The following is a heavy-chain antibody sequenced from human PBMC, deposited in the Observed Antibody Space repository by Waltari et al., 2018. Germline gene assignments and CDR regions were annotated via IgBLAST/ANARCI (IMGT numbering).Heavy chain of an antibody. CDR1: GYSFTSYD. J-gene: IGHJ6*02. Sequence: QEQLVQSEAEVKTPGAAVKVSCKASGYSFTSYDINWVRQAPGQGLEWMAWMNPNSRDTEYAHKFQGRVTVTTNPSMSTAYMELSSLRTDDTAVYFCARAVGGAARGYFGMDVWGHGTTVTVSS. D-gene: IGHD1-26*01. V-gene: IGHV1-8*01. CDR3: ARAVGGAARGYFGMDV. CDR2: MNPNSRDT.